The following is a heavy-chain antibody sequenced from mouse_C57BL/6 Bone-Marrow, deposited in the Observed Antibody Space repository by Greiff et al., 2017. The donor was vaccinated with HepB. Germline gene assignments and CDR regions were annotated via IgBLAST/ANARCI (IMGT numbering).Heavy chain of an antibody. CDR3: ARDAAYYGSSYWYFDV. Sequence: EVMLVESGGGLVQSGRPLRLSCATSGFTFSDFYMEWVRQAPGKGLEWIAASRNKANDYTTEYSASVKGRFIVSRDTSQSILYLQMNALRAEDTAIYYCARDAAYYGSSYWYFDVWGTGTTVTVSS. D-gene: IGHD1-1*01. J-gene: IGHJ1*03. V-gene: IGHV7-1*01. CDR1: GFTFSDFY. CDR2: SRNKANDYTT.